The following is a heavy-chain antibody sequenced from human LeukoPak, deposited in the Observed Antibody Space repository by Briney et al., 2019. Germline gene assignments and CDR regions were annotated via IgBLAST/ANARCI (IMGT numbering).Heavy chain of an antibody. V-gene: IGHV3-74*01. CDR2: INSDGSST. J-gene: IGHJ2*01. CDR1: GFTFSSYW. Sequence: TGGSLRLSCAASGFTFSSYWIHWVRQAPGKGLVWVSRINSDGSSTSYADSVKGRFTISRDNAKNTLYLQVSSLRADDTAVYYCARCGGGCYGELFDLWGRGTLVTVSS. D-gene: IGHD2-21*02. CDR3: ARCGGGCYGELFDL.